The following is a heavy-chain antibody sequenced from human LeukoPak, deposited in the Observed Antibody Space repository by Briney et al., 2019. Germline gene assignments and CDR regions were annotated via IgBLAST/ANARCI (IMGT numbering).Heavy chain of an antibody. CDR3: ARHLPYYYDSSGYSRTSAFDS. CDR1: GGSISSYY. CDR2: IYYSGST. D-gene: IGHD3-22*01. V-gene: IGHV4-59*08. Sequence: SETLSLTCTVSGGSISSYYWSWIRQPPGKGLEWIGYIYYSGSTNYNPSLKSRVTISVDTSKNQFSLKLSSVTAADTAVYYCARHLPYYYDSSGYSRTSAFDSWGQGTMVTVSS. J-gene: IGHJ3*02.